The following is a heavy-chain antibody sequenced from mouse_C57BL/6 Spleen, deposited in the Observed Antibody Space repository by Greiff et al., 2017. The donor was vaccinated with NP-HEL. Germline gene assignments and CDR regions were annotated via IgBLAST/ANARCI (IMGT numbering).Heavy chain of an antibody. CDR3: ARQGYDYAMDY. J-gene: IGHJ4*01. CDR2: ISNGGGST. Sequence: EVQGVESGGGLVQPGGSLKLSCAASGFTFSDYYMYWVRQTPEKRLEWVAYISNGGGSTYYPDTVKGRFTISRDNAKNTLYLQMSRLKSEDTAMYYCARQGYDYAMDYWGQGTSVTVSS. V-gene: IGHV5-12*01. CDR1: GFTFSDYY. D-gene: IGHD3-1*01.